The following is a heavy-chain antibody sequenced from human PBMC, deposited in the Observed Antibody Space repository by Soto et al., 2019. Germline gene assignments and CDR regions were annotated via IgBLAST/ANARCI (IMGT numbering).Heavy chain of an antibody. CDR3: ARQKWEQPKWFDP. D-gene: IGHD1-26*01. CDR1: GGSISSTFYY. Sequence: QLQLQESGPGLVKPSETLSLTCSLSGGSISSTFYYWGWIRQPPGKGLEWIGSIYYSGTTFYNESLKCRSTISVDTSKNKFSLMLTSVTATDTAVYFCARQKWEQPKWFDPWGQGTLVTVSS. J-gene: IGHJ5*02. CDR2: IYYSGTT. V-gene: IGHV4-39*01.